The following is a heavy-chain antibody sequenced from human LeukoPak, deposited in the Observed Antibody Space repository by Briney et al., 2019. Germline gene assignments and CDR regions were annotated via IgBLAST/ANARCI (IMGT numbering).Heavy chain of an antibody. CDR1: GGTFSSYA. V-gene: IGHV1-69*13. CDR2: IIPIFGTA. D-gene: IGHD6-19*01. J-gene: IGHJ4*02. Sequence: GAPVKVSCKASGGTFSSYAISWVRQAPGQGLEWMGGIIPIFGTANYAQKFQGRVTITADESTSTAYMELSSLRSEDTAVYYCARGYSSGWSRYYFDYWGQGTLVTVSS. CDR3: ARGYSSGWSRYYFDY.